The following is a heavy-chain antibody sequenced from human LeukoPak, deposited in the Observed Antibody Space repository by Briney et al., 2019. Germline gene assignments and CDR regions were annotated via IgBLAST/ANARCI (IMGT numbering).Heavy chain of an antibody. CDR2: ISLDGNEK. V-gene: IGHV3-30*18. J-gene: IGHJ4*02. Sequence: GGSLRLSCAASGFTYSDHGMHWVRQAPGKGLEWVAVISLDGNEKYYADSVKGRFTISRDNSKNTLHLQMNSLRAEDTAVYYCSKDPGRYYYESSGYFPHYWGQGTLVTVS. CDR1: GFTYSDHG. D-gene: IGHD3-22*01. CDR3: SKDPGRYYYESSGYFPHY.